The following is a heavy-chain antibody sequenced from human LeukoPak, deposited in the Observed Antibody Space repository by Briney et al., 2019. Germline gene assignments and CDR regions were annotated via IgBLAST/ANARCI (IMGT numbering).Heavy chain of an antibody. D-gene: IGHD2-2*01. J-gene: IGHJ4*02. V-gene: IGHV3-11*04. CDR3: ASGTSEYCSSTSCYGGPFPFDY. CDR1: GFTFSDYY. CDR2: ISGGGSTK. Sequence: GGSLRLSCAASGFTFSDYYMSWIRQAPGKGLEWVSHISGGGSTKIYAASVKGRFTISRDNAKNTLYLQMNSLRAEDTAVYYCASGTSEYCSSTSCYGGPFPFDYWGQGTLVTVSS.